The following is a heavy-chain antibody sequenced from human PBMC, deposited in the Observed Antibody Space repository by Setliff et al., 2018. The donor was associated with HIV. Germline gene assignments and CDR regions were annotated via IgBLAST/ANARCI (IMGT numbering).Heavy chain of an antibody. D-gene: IGHD3-10*01. CDR2: ISSSSSYI. V-gene: IGHV3-21*04. J-gene: IGHJ3*02. Sequence: GGSLRLSCAASGFTFSSYSMNWVRQAPGKGLEWVSSISSSSSYIYYADSVKGRFTISRDNAKNSLYLQMSSLRTEDTAVYFCARDPAFGAFDIWGQGTTVTVSS. CDR3: ARDPAFGAFDI. CDR1: GFTFSSYS.